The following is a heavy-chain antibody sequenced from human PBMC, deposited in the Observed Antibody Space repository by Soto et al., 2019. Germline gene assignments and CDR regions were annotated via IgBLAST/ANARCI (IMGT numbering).Heavy chain of an antibody. V-gene: IGHV3-64*01. CDR2: ISSNGGST. D-gene: IGHD3-22*01. Sequence: EVQLVESGGGLVQAGGSLRLSCAASGFTFSSYAMHWVRQAPGKGLEYVSGISSNGGSTHYANSVKGRFTISRDNSKNTLYLQMGSLRAEDMAVYYCARHLDASSGYSPAYWGQGTLVTVSS. CDR3: ARHLDASSGYSPAY. J-gene: IGHJ4*02. CDR1: GFTFSSYA.